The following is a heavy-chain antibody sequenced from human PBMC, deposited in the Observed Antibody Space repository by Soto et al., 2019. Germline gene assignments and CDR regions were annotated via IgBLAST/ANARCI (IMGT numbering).Heavy chain of an antibody. V-gene: IGHV3-30-3*01. CDR2: ISYDGNNK. CDR3: ARAGCAGGTCYTLVGLRYGMDV. D-gene: IGHD2-15*01. J-gene: IGHJ6*02. CDR1: GFTFSSYA. Sequence: QVQLVESGGGVVQPGRSLRLSCAASGFTFSSYAMYWVRQAPGKGLEWVAVISYDGNNKHYADSVKGRFTIARDNSKXTXXXQXXSLRAEDTAVYYCARAGCAGGTCYTLVGLRYGMDVWGQGTTVTVSS.